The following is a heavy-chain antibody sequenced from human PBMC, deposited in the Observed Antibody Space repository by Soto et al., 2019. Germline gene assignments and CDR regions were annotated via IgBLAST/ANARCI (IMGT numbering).Heavy chain of an antibody. V-gene: IGHV1-46*01. Sequence: GASVKVSCKASGYTFTSYYMHWVRQAPGQGLEWMGIINPSGGSTSYAQKFQGRVTMTRDTSTSTVYMELSSLRSEDTAVYYCAREARYDILTGYHFDYWGQGTLVTVSS. CDR3: AREARYDILTGYHFDY. J-gene: IGHJ4*02. D-gene: IGHD3-9*01. CDR2: INPSGGST. CDR1: GYTFTSYY.